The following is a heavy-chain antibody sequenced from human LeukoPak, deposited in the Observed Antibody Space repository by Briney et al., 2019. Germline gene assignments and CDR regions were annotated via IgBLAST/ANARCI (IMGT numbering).Heavy chain of an antibody. CDR3: ARFAAGGSYYYYMDV. CDR2: IRATSGTT. V-gene: IGHV3-23*01. J-gene: IGHJ6*03. D-gene: IGHD3-10*01. CDR1: GFTFSDYY. Sequence: GGSLRLSCAASGFTFSDYYMSWIRQAPGKGLEWVSNIRATSGTTFYADSVKGRFTISRDNSKNTLYLQMNSLRAEDTAVYYCARFAAGGSYYYYMDVWGKGTTVTVSS.